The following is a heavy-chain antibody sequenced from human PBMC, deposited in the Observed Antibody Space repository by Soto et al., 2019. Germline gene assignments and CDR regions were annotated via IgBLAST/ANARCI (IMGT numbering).Heavy chain of an antibody. J-gene: IGHJ6*02. CDR1: GYTFSTYS. CDR3: ARGKGMDEKYYYYGMDI. CDR2: INGATGQT. V-gene: IGHV1-3*01. D-gene: IGHD3-10*01. Sequence: GASVKVSCKASGYTFSTYSMHWVRQAPGHSLEWMGWINGATGQTRSSQRFQDRVTITRDTSASTAYMELSGLRSGDTAVYYCARGKGMDEKYYYYGMDIWGQGTTVTVSS.